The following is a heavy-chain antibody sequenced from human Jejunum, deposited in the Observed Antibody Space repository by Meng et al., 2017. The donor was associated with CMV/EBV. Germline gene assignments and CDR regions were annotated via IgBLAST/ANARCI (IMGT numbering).Heavy chain of an antibody. D-gene: IGHD3-3*01. CDR2: IKKDGSEK. J-gene: IGHJ5*02. Sequence: VQLGGAGGVLGQPGGAPVLSWQASGFPFSYYWIGWVRQAPGKGLEWVGNIKKDGSEKFYVDSVKGRFSISRDNAKNSLYLQMNSLRAEDTAVYYCAREAGDFWSATANLWGQGTLVTVSS. CDR1: GFPFSYYW. CDR3: AREAGDFWSATANL. V-gene: IGHV3-7*04.